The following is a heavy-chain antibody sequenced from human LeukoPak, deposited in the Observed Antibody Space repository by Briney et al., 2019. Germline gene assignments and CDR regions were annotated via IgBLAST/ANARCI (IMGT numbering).Heavy chain of an antibody. V-gene: IGHV3-30*03. CDR3: ARAPLMGAFDY. D-gene: IGHD1-26*01. Sequence: GGSLRLSCAASGFTFSSYGMHWVRQAPGKGLEWVAVISYDGNNKYYADSVKGRFTISRDNSKNTLYLQMNSLRAEDTALYYCARAPLMGAFDYWGQGTLVTVSS. J-gene: IGHJ4*02. CDR1: GFTFSSYG. CDR2: ISYDGNNK.